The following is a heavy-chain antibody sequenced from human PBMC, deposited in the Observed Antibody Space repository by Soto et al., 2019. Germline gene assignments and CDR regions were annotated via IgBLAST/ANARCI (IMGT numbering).Heavy chain of an antibody. D-gene: IGHD3-16*01. Sequence: QVQLQPWGAGLLKPSETLSLTCAVYGGSFSGYYWSWIRQPPGKGLEWIGEINHSGSTNYNPSLKGRVTILVDTAKNQFSLKLSCVTDADTAVYYCARGSKDYDYVWGNKYRSLRNNWFDSWGQGTLVTVSS. CDR2: INHSGST. J-gene: IGHJ5*01. CDR1: GGSFSGYY. V-gene: IGHV4-34*01. CDR3: ARGSKDYDYVWGNKYRSLRNNWFDS.